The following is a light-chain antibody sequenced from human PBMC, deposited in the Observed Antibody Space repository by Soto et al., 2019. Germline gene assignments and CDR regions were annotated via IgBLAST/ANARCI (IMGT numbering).Light chain of an antibody. CDR2: GAS. V-gene: IGKV3-11*01. CDR1: QSVSSS. J-gene: IGKJ3*01. Sequence: EIVLTQSPATLSLSPGERATLSCRASQSVSSSLAWYQQKPGQAPRLLIYGASNRATGTPARFSGSGSGTDFKLTISSLEPEDFAVYYCQQRYDWPVTFGPGTKVDIK. CDR3: QQRYDWPVT.